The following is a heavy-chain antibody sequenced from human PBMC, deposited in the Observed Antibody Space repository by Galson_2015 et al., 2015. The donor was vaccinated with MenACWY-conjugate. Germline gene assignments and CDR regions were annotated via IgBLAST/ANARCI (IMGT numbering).Heavy chain of an antibody. CDR1: GFTFSHYS. Sequence: LRLSCAASGFTFSHYSINWVRQAPGKGLEWISYISSSGTTVYYSDSVKGRFTISRDNAKNSLYLQMNSLRVEDTAVYFCARDRYGDYATDSWGQGTLVTVSS. V-gene: IGHV3-48*04. CDR2: ISSSGTTV. D-gene: IGHD4-17*01. CDR3: ARDRYGDYATDS. J-gene: IGHJ4*02.